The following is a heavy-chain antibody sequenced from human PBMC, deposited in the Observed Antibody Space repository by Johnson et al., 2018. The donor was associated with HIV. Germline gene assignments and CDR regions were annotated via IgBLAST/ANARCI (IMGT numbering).Heavy chain of an antibody. CDR3: ARDEVAGAFDI. Sequence: QVQLVESGGGVVQPGRSLRLSCAASGFTFSSYGMHWVRQAPGKGLEWVAVISYDGSNKYYADSVKGRFTISRDNSKNTLYLQMNSLRAEDTAGYYCARDEVAGAFDIWGQGTMVTVSS. CDR2: ISYDGSNK. V-gene: IGHV3-30*03. CDR1: GFTFSSYG. J-gene: IGHJ3*02.